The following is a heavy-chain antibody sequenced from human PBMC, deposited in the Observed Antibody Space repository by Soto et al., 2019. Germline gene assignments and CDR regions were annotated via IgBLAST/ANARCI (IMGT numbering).Heavy chain of an antibody. D-gene: IGHD1-26*01. J-gene: IGHJ4*02. V-gene: IGHV1-2*02. Sequence: VSVKVSCRASGYTFTGHYIHWVRQAPEQGPEWMGEIGPETGATRYAQKFQGRVTMTRDMSITTVYMELNNLSPDDTAAYYCGRGRSGQIGVFYWGQGTPVTVSS. CDR1: GYTFTGHY. CDR2: IGPETGAT. CDR3: GRGRSGQIGVFY.